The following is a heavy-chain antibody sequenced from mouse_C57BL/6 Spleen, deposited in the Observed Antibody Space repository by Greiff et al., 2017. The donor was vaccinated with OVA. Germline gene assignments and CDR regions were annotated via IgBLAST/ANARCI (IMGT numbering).Heavy chain of an antibody. CDR3: ARGRQLRDCAY. D-gene: IGHD3-2*02. J-gene: IGHJ3*01. Sequence: VQLQQPGAELVKPGASVKLSCKASGYTFTSYWMHWVKQRPGQGLEWIGMIHPNSGSTNYNEKFKSKATLTVDKSSSTAYMQLSSLTSEVSAVYYCARGRQLRDCAYWGQGTLVTVSA. CDR1: GYTFTSYW. CDR2: IHPNSGST. V-gene: IGHV1-64*01.